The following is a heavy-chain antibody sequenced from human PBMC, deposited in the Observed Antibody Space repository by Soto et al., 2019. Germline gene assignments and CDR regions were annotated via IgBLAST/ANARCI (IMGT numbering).Heavy chain of an antibody. CDR3: ARDQGKRSAYYGSGSYYLY. J-gene: IGHJ4*02. Sequence: QVQLVQSGAEVKKPGASVKVSCKASGYTFTSYYMHWVRQAPGQGLEWMGIINPSGGSTSYAQKFQGRVTMTSDTSTSTVYMELSSLRSEDTAVYYCARDQGKRSAYYGSGSYYLYWGQGTLVTVSS. CDR1: GYTFTSYY. V-gene: IGHV1-46*01. D-gene: IGHD3-10*01. CDR2: INPSGGST.